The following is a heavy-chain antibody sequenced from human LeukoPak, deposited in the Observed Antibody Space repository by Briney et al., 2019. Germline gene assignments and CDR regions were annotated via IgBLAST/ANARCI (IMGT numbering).Heavy chain of an antibody. CDR2: IYYSGST. CDR1: GGSISSYY. V-gene: IGHV4-59*12. D-gene: IGHD4-17*01. J-gene: IGHJ4*02. CDR3: ARGRVDYGDYVLSYYFDY. Sequence: SETLSLTCTVSGGSISSYYWSWIRQPPGKGLEWIGYIYYSGSTYYNPSLKSRVTISVDTSKNQFSLKLSSVTAADTAVYYCARGRVDYGDYVLSYYFDYWGQGTLVTVSS.